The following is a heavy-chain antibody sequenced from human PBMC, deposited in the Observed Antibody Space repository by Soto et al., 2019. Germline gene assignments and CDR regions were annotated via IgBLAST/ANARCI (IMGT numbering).Heavy chain of an antibody. V-gene: IGHV1-69*13. CDR2: IIPIFGTA. D-gene: IGHD2-8*01. Sequence: SVKVSCKASGYTFTSYDINWVRQATGQGLEWMGGIIPIFGTANYAQKFQGRVTITADESTSTAYMELSSLRSEDTAVYYCARQAAGDIVLMVYAMGGMDVWGQGTTVTVSS. CDR3: ARQAAGDIVLMVYAMGGMDV. CDR1: GYTFTSYD. J-gene: IGHJ6*02.